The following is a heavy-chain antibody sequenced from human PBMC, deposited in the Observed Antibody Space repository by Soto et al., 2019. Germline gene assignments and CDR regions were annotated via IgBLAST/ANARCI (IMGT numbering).Heavy chain of an antibody. CDR2: IRNSGDST. J-gene: IGHJ4*02. D-gene: IGHD6-19*01. CDR1: GFTFHSYA. CDR3: ATYIAVAINY. V-gene: IGHV3-23*01. Sequence: HPGGSLRLSCVASGFTFHSYAMIWVRQAPGKGLEWVSGIRNSGDSTSYGDSVKGRFTISRDNSKNMLYLQMNSPRAEDTATYYCATYIAVAINYWGQGAQVTVSS.